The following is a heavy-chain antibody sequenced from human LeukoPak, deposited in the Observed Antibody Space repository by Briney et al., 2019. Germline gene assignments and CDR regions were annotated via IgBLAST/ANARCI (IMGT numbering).Heavy chain of an antibody. CDR2: INHSGST. V-gene: IGHV4-34*01. D-gene: IGHD3-22*01. CDR3: AGGLYDSSGYYPTSSPFDY. Sequence: SETLSLTCAVYGGSFSGYYWSWIRQPPGKGLEWIGEINHSGSTNYNPSLKSRVTISVDTSKNQFSLKLSSVTAADTAVYYCAGGLYDSSGYYPTSSPFDYWGQGTLVTVSS. CDR1: GGSFSGYY. J-gene: IGHJ4*02.